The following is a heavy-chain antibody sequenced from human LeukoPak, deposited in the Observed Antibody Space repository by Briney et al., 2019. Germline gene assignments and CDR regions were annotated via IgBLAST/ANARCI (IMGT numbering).Heavy chain of an antibody. Sequence: GGSLRLSCAASGFTFSSYWMSWVRQAPGKGLEWVANIKQDGSEKYYVDSVKGRFTISRDNAKNSLYLQMNSLRAEDTAVYYCARGDSSSWYDEGLDVWGKGTTVTVSS. J-gene: IGHJ6*04. CDR2: IKQDGSEK. CDR3: ARGDSSSWYDEGLDV. D-gene: IGHD6-13*01. CDR1: GFTFSSYW. V-gene: IGHV3-7*01.